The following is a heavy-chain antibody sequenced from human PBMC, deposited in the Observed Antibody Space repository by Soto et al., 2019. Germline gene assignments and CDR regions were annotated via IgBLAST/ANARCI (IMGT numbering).Heavy chain of an antibody. J-gene: IGHJ5*02. CDR3: ARAPWCSSTSCYRWFDP. CDR1: GYTFTSYA. D-gene: IGHD2-2*01. Sequence: ASVKFSCKASGYTFTSYAMHWVRQAPGQRLEWMGWINAGNGNTKYSQKFQGRVTITRDTSASTAYMELSSLRSEDTAVYYCARAPWCSSTSCYRWFDPWGQGTLVTVSS. V-gene: IGHV1-3*01. CDR2: INAGNGNT.